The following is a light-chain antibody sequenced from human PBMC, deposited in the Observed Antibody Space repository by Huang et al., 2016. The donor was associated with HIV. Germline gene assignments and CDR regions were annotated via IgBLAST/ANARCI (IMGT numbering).Light chain of an antibody. CDR3: QQYGTSPQT. Sequence: VLTQSPGTLSLSPGERATLYCRASQSLSSSYLGWYQQKPGQAPRLLIYDASTRATGIPGRCSGSGSGTDFTLTISRLEPEDFAVYYCQQYGTSPQTFGQGTKLEIK. CDR1: QSLSSSY. V-gene: IGKV3-20*01. J-gene: IGKJ2*01. CDR2: DAS.